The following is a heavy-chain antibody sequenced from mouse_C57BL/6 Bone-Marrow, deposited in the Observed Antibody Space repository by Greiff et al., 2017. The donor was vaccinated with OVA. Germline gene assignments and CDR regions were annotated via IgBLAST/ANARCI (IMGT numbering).Heavy chain of an antibody. J-gene: IGHJ1*03. D-gene: IGHD1-1*01. CDR2: IDPENGDT. V-gene: IGHV14-4*01. CDR3: TTSYYRSSPLYWYFDV. CDR1: GFNIKDDY. Sequence: EVQLQQSGAELVRPGASVKLSCTASGFNIKDDYMHWVKQRPEQGLEWIGWIDPENGDTEYASNFQGKATITADTSSNTAYLQLSSLTSEDTAVYYCTTSYYRSSPLYWYFDVWGTGTTVTVSS.